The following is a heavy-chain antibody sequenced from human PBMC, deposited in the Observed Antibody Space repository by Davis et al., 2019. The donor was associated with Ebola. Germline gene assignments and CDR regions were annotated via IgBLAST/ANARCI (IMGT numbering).Heavy chain of an antibody. CDR2: IKSKTDGGTT. CDR1: GFTFSTYW. CDR3: TPRTTPEGMDV. D-gene: IGHD1-14*01. J-gene: IGHJ6*02. Sequence: GGSLRLSCAASGFTFSTYWMHCIRQAPGKGLEWVGRIKSKTDGGTTDYAAPVKGRFTISRDDSKNTLNLQMNSLKTEDTAVYYCTPRTTPEGMDVWGQGTTVTVSS. V-gene: IGHV3-15*07.